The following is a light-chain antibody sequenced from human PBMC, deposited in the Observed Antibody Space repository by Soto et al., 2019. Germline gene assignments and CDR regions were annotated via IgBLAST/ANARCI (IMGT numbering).Light chain of an antibody. Sequence: QSALTQPASASGSPGQSVTISCTGTSSDVGSYNLVSWYQQHPGKAPKLMIYEVNKRSSGVSNRFSGSKSGNTASLTISGLQAEDEADYSCCSCAGSSTVFGGGTKLTVL. J-gene: IGLJ2*01. CDR1: SSDVGSYNL. V-gene: IGLV2-23*02. CDR3: CSCAGSSTV. CDR2: EVN.